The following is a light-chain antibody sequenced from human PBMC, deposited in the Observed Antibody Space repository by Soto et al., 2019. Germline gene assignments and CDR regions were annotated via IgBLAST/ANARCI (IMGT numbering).Light chain of an antibody. V-gene: IGKV1-39*01. CDR1: QSISSD. CDR3: QQSFSIPYT. J-gene: IGKJ2*01. Sequence: DIQMTHSPSSLSASVGDGVTVTCRASQSISSDLHWYQQKPGKAPKLLISAASILQSGVPSRFSGSGSGTDFTLTISSLQPEDFATYFCQQSFSIPYTFGQGTKVDIK. CDR2: AAS.